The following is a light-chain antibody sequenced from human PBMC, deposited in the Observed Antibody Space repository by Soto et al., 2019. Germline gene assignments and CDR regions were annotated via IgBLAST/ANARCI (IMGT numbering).Light chain of an antibody. CDR2: WAS. V-gene: IGKV4-1*01. J-gene: IGKJ4*01. Sequence: DIVMTQSPDSLAVSLGERATINCKSSQSVLYSSNNKNYLAWYQQKPGQPPKLLIYWASTRESGVPDRFGGSGCGTGFNLTISSLQAEDVAVYYCEQYYSTTLTFGGGTKVEIK. CDR3: EQYYSTTLT. CDR1: QSVLYSSNNKNY.